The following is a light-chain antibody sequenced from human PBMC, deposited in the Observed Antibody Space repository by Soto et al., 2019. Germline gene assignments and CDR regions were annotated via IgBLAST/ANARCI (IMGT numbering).Light chain of an antibody. CDR2: HVT. J-gene: IGLJ1*01. Sequence: QSVLTQPASVSGSPGQSITIACTGTNRDVGSYNLVSWYQQRPGKAPKLMIYHVTYRPSGVSNRYSGSKSGNSASLTISGLQADDEADYYCCSLTTSHTYVFGSGTKVTVL. CDR3: CSLTTSHTYV. V-gene: IGLV2-14*03. CDR1: NRDVGSYNL.